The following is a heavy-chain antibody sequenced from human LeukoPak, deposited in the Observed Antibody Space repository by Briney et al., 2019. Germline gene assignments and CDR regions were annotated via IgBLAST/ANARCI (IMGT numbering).Heavy chain of an antibody. D-gene: IGHD3-22*01. CDR2: IYYSGST. J-gene: IGHJ2*01. CDR1: GDSFSGDYY. V-gene: IGHV4-38-2*02. CDR3: ADTSGYYGYWYFDL. Sequence: PSQTLSLTCTVSGDSFSGDYYWGWIRQPPGKGLEWIGSIYYSGSTYYNPSLKSRVTISVDTSKNQFSLKLSSVTAADTAVYYCADTSGYYGYWYFDLWGRGTLVTVSS.